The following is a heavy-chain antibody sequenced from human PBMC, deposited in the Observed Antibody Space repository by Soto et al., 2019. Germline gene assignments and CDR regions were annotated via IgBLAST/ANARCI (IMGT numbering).Heavy chain of an antibody. CDR2: ISYDGSKK. CDR1: GFTFCSYA. J-gene: IGHJ3*02. D-gene: IGHD6-13*01. V-gene: IGHV3-30-3*01. Sequence: QVQLVESGGGVVQPGRSLRLSCAASGFTFCSYAMHWVRQAPGKGLEWVAVISYDGSKKYYADSVKGRFTISRDNSKNTLYMQMNSLRAEDTAVYYCARDRGQQLVRSAFDIWGQGTMVTVSS. CDR3: ARDRGQQLVRSAFDI.